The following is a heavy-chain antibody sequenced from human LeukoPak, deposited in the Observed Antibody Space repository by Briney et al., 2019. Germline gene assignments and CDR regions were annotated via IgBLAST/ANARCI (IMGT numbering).Heavy chain of an antibody. D-gene: IGHD5-18*01. J-gene: IGHJ4*02. CDR1: GFTFSSYS. CDR3: ARAGYSYGYLGYFDY. V-gene: IGHV3-48*02. CDR2: ISSSSSTI. Sequence: GGSLRLSCAASGFTFSSYSMNWVRQAPGKGLEWVSYISSSSSTIYYADSVKGRFTISRDNAKNSLYLQMNSLRDEDTAVYYCARAGYSYGYLGYFDYWGQGTLVTVSS.